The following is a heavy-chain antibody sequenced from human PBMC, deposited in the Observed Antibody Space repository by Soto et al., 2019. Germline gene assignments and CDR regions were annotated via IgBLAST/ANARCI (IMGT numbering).Heavy chain of an antibody. J-gene: IGHJ4*02. CDR1: GFTFSNYA. CDR2: VSGSGGNT. CDR3: AKLNLFVSAAAGRGPFDR. Sequence: VQLLESGGGLVQPGGSLRLSCAASGFTFSNYAMSWVRQAPGKGLEWVSAVSGSGGNTYYAESVQGRFTISRDNSMKMQNVQTNILRDEDTAVYYCAKLNLFVSAAAGRGPFDRWGQGTLVTVSS. D-gene: IGHD6-13*01. V-gene: IGHV3-23*01.